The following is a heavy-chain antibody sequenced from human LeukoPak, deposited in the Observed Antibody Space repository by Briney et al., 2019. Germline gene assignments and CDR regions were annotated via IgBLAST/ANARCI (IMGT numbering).Heavy chain of an antibody. CDR2: IYYSGST. J-gene: IGHJ6*02. CDR1: GGSISSGGYY. D-gene: IGHD2-15*01. CDR3: ARDIVPFYGMDV. V-gene: IGHV4-31*03. Sequence: SQTLSLTCTVSGGSISSGGYYWSWIRQHPGKGLEWIGYIYYSGSTYYNPSLKSRVTISVDTSKNQFSLKLSSVTAADTAVYYCARDIVPFYGMDVWGQGTTVTVSS.